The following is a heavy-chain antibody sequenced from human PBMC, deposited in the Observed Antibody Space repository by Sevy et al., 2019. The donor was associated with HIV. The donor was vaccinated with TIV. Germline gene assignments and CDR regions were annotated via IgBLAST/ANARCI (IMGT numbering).Heavy chain of an antibody. Sequence: GGSLRLSCGASGFSFSNNAMNWVRQAPGKGPEWVSGIDSGGLTYYADSVKGRFTISRDNSMEMLFLQMNSLRPDDTAVYYCATGDTAMITDLDYRGQGTLVTVSS. CDR1: GFSFSNNA. V-gene: IGHV3-23*01. D-gene: IGHD5-18*01. J-gene: IGHJ4*02. CDR2: IDSGGLT. CDR3: ATGDTAMITDLDY.